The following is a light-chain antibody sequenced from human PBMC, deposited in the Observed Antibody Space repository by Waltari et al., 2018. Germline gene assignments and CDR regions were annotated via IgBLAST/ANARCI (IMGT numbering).Light chain of an antibody. CDR3: AAWDDSLSGRGV. V-gene: IGLV1-47*01. CDR2: RNN. CDR1: SSTLGSNY. J-gene: IGLJ2*01. Sequence: QSVLTQPPSASGTPGQRVTISCSGSSSTLGSNYVYWYQQLPGTAPKLLIYRNNQRPSGVPNRFSGSKSGTSASLAISGLRSEDEADYYCAAWDDSLSGRGVFGGGTKLTVL.